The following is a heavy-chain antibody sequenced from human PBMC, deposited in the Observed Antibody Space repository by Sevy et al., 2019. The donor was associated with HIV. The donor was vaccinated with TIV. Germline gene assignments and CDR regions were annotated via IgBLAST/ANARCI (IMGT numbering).Heavy chain of an antibody. J-gene: IGHJ4*02. CDR2: ISYDGSNK. Sequence: GGSLRLSCAASGFTFSSYGMHWVRQAPGKGLEWVAVISYDGSNKYYADSVKGRFTISRDNSKNTLYLQMNSLRAEDTAVYYCAKDSSRRAAAGTHFDYWVQRTLVTVSS. CDR1: GFTFSSYG. D-gene: IGHD6-13*01. CDR3: AKDSSRRAAAGTHFDY. V-gene: IGHV3-30*18.